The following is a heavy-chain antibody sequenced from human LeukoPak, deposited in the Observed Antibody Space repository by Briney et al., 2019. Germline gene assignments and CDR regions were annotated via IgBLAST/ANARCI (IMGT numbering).Heavy chain of an antibody. CDR1: GGSISSGDYY. CDR2: IYYSGST. CDR3: ARAGPNWDFDY. J-gene: IGHJ4*02. V-gene: IGHV4-30-4*08. Sequence: SQTLSLTCTVSGGSISSGDYYWSWIRQPPGKGLEWIGYIYYSGSTYYNPSLKSRVTISVDASKNQFSLKLSSVTAADTAVYYCARAGPNWDFDYWGQGTLVTVSS. D-gene: IGHD7-27*01.